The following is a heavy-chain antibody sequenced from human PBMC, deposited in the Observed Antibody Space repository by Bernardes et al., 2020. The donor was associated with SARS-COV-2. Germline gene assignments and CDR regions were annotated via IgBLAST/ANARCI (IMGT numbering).Heavy chain of an antibody. V-gene: IGHV4-39*01. CDR1: GGSISTSTYY. J-gene: IGHJ4*02. D-gene: IGHD6-19*01. CDR3: ARAAPEAVAGMGLFDY. CDR2: IYYTGST. Sequence: LSLTCTVSGGSISTSTYYWGWIRQSPGKGLEWIGTIYYTGSTYNNPSLKSRVTISVDTSKNQFSLRLTSVTAADTSVYYCARAAPEAVAGMGLFDYWGQGPLLTDSS.